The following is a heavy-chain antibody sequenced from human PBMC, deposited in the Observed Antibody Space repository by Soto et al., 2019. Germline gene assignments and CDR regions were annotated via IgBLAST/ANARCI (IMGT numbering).Heavy chain of an antibody. D-gene: IGHD3-10*01. V-gene: IGHV3-64D*06. CDR1: GFTFSSYA. Sequence: VGSLRLSCSASGFTFSSYAMHWVRQAPGKGLEYVSAISSNGGSTYYADSVKGRFTISRDNSKNTLYLQMSSLRAEDTAVYYCVKDRRVTMVRGVIYLDYWGQGTLVTVSS. CDR2: ISSNGGST. CDR3: VKDRRVTMVRGVIYLDY. J-gene: IGHJ4*02.